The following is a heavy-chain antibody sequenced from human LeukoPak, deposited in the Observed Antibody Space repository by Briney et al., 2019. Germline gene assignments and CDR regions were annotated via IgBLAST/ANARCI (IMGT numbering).Heavy chain of an antibody. V-gene: IGHV3-66*03. Sequence: GGSLRLSCTVSGFTVSSNSMSWVRQAPGKGLEWVSFIYSDNTHYSDSVKGRFTISRDNSKNTLYLQMNSLRAEDTAVYYCARSPGGLYYFDYWGQGTLVTVSS. D-gene: IGHD3-16*01. CDR1: GFTVSSNS. CDR2: IYSDNT. CDR3: ARSPGGLYYFDY. J-gene: IGHJ4*02.